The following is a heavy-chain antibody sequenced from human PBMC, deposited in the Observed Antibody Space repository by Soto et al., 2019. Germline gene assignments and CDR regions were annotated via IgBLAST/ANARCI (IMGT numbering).Heavy chain of an antibody. CDR1: GYTFTSYA. Sequence: QVQLVQSGAEVKKPGASVKVSCKASGYTFTSYAMHWVRQAPGQRLEWMGWINAGNGNTKYSQKFQGRVTITRVTSASTAYMELSSLRSEDTAVYYCARDLGYCSSTSCYLDAFDIWGQGTMVTVSS. CDR3: ARDLGYCSSTSCYLDAFDI. V-gene: IGHV1-3*01. J-gene: IGHJ3*02. D-gene: IGHD2-2*01. CDR2: INAGNGNT.